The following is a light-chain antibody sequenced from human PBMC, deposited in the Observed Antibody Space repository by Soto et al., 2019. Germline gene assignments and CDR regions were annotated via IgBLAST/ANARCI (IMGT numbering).Light chain of an antibody. V-gene: IGLV2-14*01. CDR1: SSDVGGYNY. CDR3: SSYTSSSTYV. Sequence: QSALTQPASVSGSPGQSITISCTGTSSDVGGYNYVSWYHQHPGKAPKLVLYDVNNRPSGVSNRFSVSKSGNTASLTISGLQAEDEADYYCSSYTSSSTYVFGTGTKLTVL. J-gene: IGLJ1*01. CDR2: DVN.